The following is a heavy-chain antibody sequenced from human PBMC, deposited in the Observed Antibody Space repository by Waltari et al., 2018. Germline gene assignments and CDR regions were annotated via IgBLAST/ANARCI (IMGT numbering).Heavy chain of an antibody. CDR3: AKDSPRSSGWTPYYFDY. Sequence: EVQLLESGGGLVQPGGSLRLSCAASGFTFSSYAMSWVRQAPGKGLEWVSAISGSGGSTYYADSVEGRFTISRDNSKNTLYLQMNSLRAEDTAVYYCAKDSPRSSGWTPYYFDYWGQGTLVTVSS. CDR1: GFTFSSYA. V-gene: IGHV3-23*01. CDR2: ISGSGGST. J-gene: IGHJ4*02. D-gene: IGHD6-19*01.